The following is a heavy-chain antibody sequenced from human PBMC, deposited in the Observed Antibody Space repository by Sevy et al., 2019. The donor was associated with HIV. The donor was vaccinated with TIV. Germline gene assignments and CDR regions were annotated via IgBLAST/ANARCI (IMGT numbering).Heavy chain of an antibody. CDR1: GYTLTKLS. CDR3: TAVGLRYFSGSSSYQGDWFDP. D-gene: IGHD2-15*01. Sequence: ASVKVSCKVSGYTLTKLSIYWVRQAPGKGLEWMGDFDPQYGETIYAQKFQGRLTMTEDTSPDTAFMELSSLTPEDTAVYYCTAVGLRYFSGSSSYQGDWFDPWGQGTLVTVSS. J-gene: IGHJ5*02. CDR2: FDPQYGET. V-gene: IGHV1-24*01.